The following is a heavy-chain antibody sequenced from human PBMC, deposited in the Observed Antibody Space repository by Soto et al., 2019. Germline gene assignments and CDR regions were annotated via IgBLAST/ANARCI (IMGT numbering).Heavy chain of an antibody. V-gene: IGHV1-69*13. CDR1: GGTFSSYA. CDR2: IIPIFGTA. CDR3: ARDHYGDSYYFDY. J-gene: IGHJ4*02. D-gene: IGHD4-17*01. Sequence: SVKVPCKASGGTFSSYAISWVRQAPGQGLEWMGGIIPIFGTANYAQKFQGRVTITADESTSTAYMELSSLRSEDTAVYYCARDHYGDSYYFDYWGQGTLVTVSS.